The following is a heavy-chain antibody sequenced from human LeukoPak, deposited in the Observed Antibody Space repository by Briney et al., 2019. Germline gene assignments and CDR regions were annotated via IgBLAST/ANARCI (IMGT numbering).Heavy chain of an antibody. D-gene: IGHD6-19*01. V-gene: IGHV3-64*01. Sequence: PGGSLRRSCAASGFTFSAYAMHWVRQAPGKRLEYVSSINSNGGSTYYANSVRGRFTVSRDNSKNTLYLQIDSLRAEDMAVYFCAKSQWLAQEGFDYWGQGTLVTVSS. J-gene: IGHJ4*02. CDR3: AKSQWLAQEGFDY. CDR1: GFTFSAYA. CDR2: INSNGGST.